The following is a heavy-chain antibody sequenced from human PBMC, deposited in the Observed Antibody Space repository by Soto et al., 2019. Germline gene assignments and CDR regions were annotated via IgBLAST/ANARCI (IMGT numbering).Heavy chain of an antibody. V-gene: IGHV3-48*03. CDR1: GFTFSSYE. J-gene: IGHJ6*02. CDR2: ISSRGVTI. D-gene: IGHD2-2*01. CDR3: ASHAYCSSTSCYSYGMDV. Sequence: PGGSLRLSCAASGFTFSSYEMNWVRQAPGKGLEWVSYISSRGVTIYYADSVKGRFTISRDNAKNSLYLQMNSLRAEDTAVYYCASHAYCSSTSCYSYGMDVWGQGTTVTVSS.